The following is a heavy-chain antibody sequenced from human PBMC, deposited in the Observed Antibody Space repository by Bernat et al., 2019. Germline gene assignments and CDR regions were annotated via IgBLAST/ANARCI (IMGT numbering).Heavy chain of an antibody. J-gene: IGHJ4*02. V-gene: IGHV3-15*07. D-gene: IGHD4/OR15-4a*01. CDR1: GFTFSNAW. CDR2: IKSKTDGGTT. CDR3: TTDSEGGGPLTPLDY. Sequence: EVQLVESGGGLVKPGGSLRLSCAASGFTFSNAWMNWVRQAPGKGLAWVGRIKSKTDGGTTDYAAPVKGRLTIPSDDPKNTLYRQITSLKTEDTAVSYCTTDSEGGGPLTPLDYGAKGTLVTVPS.